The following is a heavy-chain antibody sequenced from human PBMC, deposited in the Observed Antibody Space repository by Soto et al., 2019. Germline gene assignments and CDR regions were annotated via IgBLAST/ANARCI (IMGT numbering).Heavy chain of an antibody. Sequence: GGSLRLSCAASGFTFSSYAMSWVRQAPGKGLEWVSAISGSGGSTYYADSVKGRFTISRDNSKNTLYLQMNSLRAEDTAVYYCARGFALEFVSPHGFDPWGQGTLVTVSS. D-gene: IGHD3-10*01. CDR2: ISGSGGST. CDR3: ARGFALEFVSPHGFDP. J-gene: IGHJ5*02. CDR1: GFTFSSYA. V-gene: IGHV3-23*01.